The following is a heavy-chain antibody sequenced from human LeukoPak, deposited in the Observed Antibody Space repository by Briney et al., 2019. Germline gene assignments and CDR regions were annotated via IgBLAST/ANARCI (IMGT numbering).Heavy chain of an antibody. CDR3: ARVTDY. CDR2: INHSGST. Sequence: NPSETLSLTCAVYGGSFRGYYWSWIRQPPGKGLEWIGEINHSGSTNYNPSLKSRVTISVDTSKNQFSLKLSSVTAADTAVYYCARVTDYWGQGTLVTVSS. V-gene: IGHV4-34*01. CDR1: GGSFRGYY. J-gene: IGHJ4*02.